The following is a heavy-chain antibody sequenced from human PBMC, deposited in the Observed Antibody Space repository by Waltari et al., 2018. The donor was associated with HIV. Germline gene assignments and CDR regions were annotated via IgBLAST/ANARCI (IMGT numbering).Heavy chain of an antibody. CDR2: IYYSGNT. Sequence: QVQLLVSGPGLVKPSETLSLTCSVSGGSLSNPYLSWIRQPPGKGLEWIGYIYYSGNTNYNSSLKSRVTLSVDTSKNQFSLKLSSVTAADTAIYYCARGPIMTPGNFYNGFDVWGRGTTVIVSS. CDR3: ARGPIMTPGNFYNGFDV. CDR1: GGSLSNPY. D-gene: IGHD2-15*01. V-gene: IGHV4-59*11. J-gene: IGHJ6*02.